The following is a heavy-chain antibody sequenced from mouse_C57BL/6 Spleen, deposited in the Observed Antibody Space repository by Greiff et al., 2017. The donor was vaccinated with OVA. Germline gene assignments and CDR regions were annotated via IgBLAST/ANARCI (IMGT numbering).Heavy chain of an antibody. CDR2: IDPSDSYT. J-gene: IGHJ3*01. D-gene: IGHD2-3*01. V-gene: IGHV1-69*01. CDR1: GYTFTSYW. CDR3: ARFDGGFAY. Sequence: VQLQQPGAELVMPGASVKLSCKASGYTFTSYWMHWVKQRPGQGLEWIGEIDPSDSYTNYNQKFKGKSTLTVDKSSSTAYLQLSSLTSEDSAVYYCARFDGGFAYWGQGTLVTVSA.